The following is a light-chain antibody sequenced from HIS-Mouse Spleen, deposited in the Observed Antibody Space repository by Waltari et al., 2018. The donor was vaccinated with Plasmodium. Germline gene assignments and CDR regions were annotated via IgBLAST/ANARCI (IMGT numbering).Light chain of an antibody. V-gene: IGLV3-10*01. Sequence: SYELTQPPSVSVSPGQTARITCSGDALPKKYAYWYQQKSGQAPGLALYEDSNRPTGIPERFSGSSSGTMATLTISGAQVEDEADYYCYSTDSSGNHRVFGGGTKLTVL. CDR1: ALPKKY. CDR2: EDS. J-gene: IGLJ3*02. CDR3: YSTDSSGNHRV.